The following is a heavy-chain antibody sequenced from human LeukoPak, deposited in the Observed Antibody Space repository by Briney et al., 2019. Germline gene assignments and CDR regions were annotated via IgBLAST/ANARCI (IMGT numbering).Heavy chain of an antibody. CDR3: ARDHEDVYGSGSYKL. V-gene: IGHV1-18*01. D-gene: IGHD3-10*01. CDR1: GYTYTSFG. CDR2: ISAYNGKT. J-gene: IGHJ4*02. Sequence: ASVKVSCKASGYTYTSFGISWVRQAPGQGLEWMGWISAYNGKTGFAQRFQDRVTMTTDTSTTTAYMELRSLRSDDTAMYYCARDHEDVYGSGSYKLWGQGTRVTVSS.